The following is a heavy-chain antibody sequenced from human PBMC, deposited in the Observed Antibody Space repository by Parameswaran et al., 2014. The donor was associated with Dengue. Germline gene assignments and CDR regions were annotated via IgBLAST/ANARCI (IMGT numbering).Heavy chain of an antibody. Sequence: KLVRQAPGQGLEWMGWMHPNSGNTGYAQKFQGRVTMTRDTSISAAYMELSSLRSEDTAIYYCVRTTGTGSGHLIYWGQGTLVTVSS. CDR3: VRTTGTGSGHLIY. CDR2: MHPNSGNT. V-gene: IGHV1-8*01. J-gene: IGHJ4*02. D-gene: IGHD1-1*01.